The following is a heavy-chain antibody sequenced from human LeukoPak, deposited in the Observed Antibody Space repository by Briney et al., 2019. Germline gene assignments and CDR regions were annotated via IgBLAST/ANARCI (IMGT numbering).Heavy chain of an antibody. D-gene: IGHD3-22*01. Sequence: ASVKVSCKASGYTFTDYYMHWVRLAPGQGLEWSGWINPNSGGTNYAQKFQGRVTVTRDTSISTAYMELSRLKSDDTAVYYCARGYYDGSDFEYFQHWGQGTLVTVSS. CDR1: GYTFTDYY. CDR3: ARGYYDGSDFEYFQH. J-gene: IGHJ1*01. CDR2: INPNSGGT. V-gene: IGHV1-2*02.